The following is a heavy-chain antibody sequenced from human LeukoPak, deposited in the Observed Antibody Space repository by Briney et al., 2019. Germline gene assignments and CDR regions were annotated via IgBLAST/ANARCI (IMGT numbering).Heavy chain of an antibody. CDR2: INPSGGST. Sequence: ASVKVSCKASGYTFTSYYIHWVRQAPGQGLEGMGIINPSGGSTTYAQKFQGRVTMTRDTSTSTVYMELSSLRSEDTAVYYCAREARVVPAAIFNYWGQGTLVTVSS. J-gene: IGHJ4*02. V-gene: IGHV1-46*01. CDR1: GYTFTSYY. CDR3: AREARVVPAAIFNY. D-gene: IGHD2-2*02.